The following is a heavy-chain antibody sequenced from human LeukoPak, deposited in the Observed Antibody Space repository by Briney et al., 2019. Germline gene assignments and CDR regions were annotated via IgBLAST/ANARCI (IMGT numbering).Heavy chain of an antibody. J-gene: IGHJ5*02. CDR2: INPSGGST. CDR3: ARDSGCSNP. CDR1: GYTFTSYY. V-gene: IGHV1-46*01. Sequence: VASVKVSCKASGYTFTSYYMHWVRQAPGQGLEWMGIINPSGGSTSYAQKFQGRVTMTTDTSTSTAYMELRSPTSDDTAVYYCARDSGCSNPWGQGTLVTVSS. D-gene: IGHD6-19*01.